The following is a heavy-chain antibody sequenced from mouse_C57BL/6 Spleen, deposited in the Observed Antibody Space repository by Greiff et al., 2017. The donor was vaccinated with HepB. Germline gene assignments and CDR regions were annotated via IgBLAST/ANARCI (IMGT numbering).Heavy chain of an antibody. CDR3: ARASIESNYFDY. Sequence: QVQLQQPGAELVRPGTSVKLSCKASGYTFTSYWMHWVKQRPGQGLEWIGVIDPSDSYTNYNQKFKGKATLTVDTSSSTAYMQLSSLTSEDSAVYNCARASIESNYFDYWGQGTTLTVSS. CDR1: GYTFTSYW. D-gene: IGHD2-10*02. CDR2: IDPSDSYT. J-gene: IGHJ2*01. V-gene: IGHV1-59*01.